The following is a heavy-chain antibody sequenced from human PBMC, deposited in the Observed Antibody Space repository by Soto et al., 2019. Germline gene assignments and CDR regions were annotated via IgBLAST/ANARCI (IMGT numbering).Heavy chain of an antibody. V-gene: IGHV4-59*01. Sequence: ASETLSLTCTVSGGPISGFYWIWIRQPPGKGLEWIGYVFFSGTTNYNPSLKSRLTISVDTSRNQFSLKLTSVTAADTAVYYCARVGSSGWSPDYWGQGTLVTVSS. D-gene: IGHD6-19*01. CDR1: GGPISGFY. CDR2: VFFSGTT. CDR3: ARVGSSGWSPDY. J-gene: IGHJ4*02.